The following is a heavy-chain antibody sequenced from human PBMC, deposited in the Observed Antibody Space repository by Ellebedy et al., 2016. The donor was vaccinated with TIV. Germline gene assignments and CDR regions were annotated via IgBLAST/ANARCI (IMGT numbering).Heavy chain of an antibody. D-gene: IGHD6-19*01. CDR2: ITPIFGRA. J-gene: IGHJ4*02. V-gene: IGHV1-69*13. Sequence: ASVKVSXXASGGIFSTYGINWVRQAPGQGLEWMGGITPIFGRANYAQKFQGRVIITADESTTTAHMELSSLRFEDTAVYYCARGWTVAGSPDPSFFWGQGTLVTVSS. CDR3: ARGWTVAGSPDPSFF. CDR1: GGIFSTYG.